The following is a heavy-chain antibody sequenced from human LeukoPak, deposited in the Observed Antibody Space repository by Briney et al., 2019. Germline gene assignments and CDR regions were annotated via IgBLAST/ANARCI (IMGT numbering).Heavy chain of an antibody. CDR3: ARVRRGNNWFDP. D-gene: IGHD3-10*01. V-gene: IGHV1-69*05. J-gene: IGHJ5*02. CDR1: GGTFRSYA. CDR2: IIPIFGTA. Sequence: SVTVSCKASGGTFRSYAISWVRQAPGQGLEWMGGIIPIFGTANYAQKFQGRVTITTDESTSTAYMELSSLRSEDTAVYYCARVRRGNNWFDPWGQGTLVTVSS.